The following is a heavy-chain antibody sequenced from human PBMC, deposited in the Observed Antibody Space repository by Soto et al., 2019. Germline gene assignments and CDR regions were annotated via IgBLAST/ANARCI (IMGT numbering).Heavy chain of an antibody. CDR2: IYPGDSDT. CDR1: GYSFTSHW. J-gene: IGHJ3*02. D-gene: IGHD5-18*01. V-gene: IGHV5-51*01. CDR3: ARSPGIQLWYGFHAFDI. Sequence: GESLKISCKGSGYSFTSHWIGWVRQMPGKGLEWMGIIYPGDSDTRYSPSFQGQVTISADKSISTAYLQWSSLKASDTAMYYCARSPGIQLWYGFHAFDIWGQGTMVTVSS.